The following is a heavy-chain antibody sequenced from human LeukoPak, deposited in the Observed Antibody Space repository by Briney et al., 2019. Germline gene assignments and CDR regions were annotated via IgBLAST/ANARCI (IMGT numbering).Heavy chain of an antibody. J-gene: IGHJ4*01. D-gene: IGHD1-1*01. CDR1: GGSISNYY. CDR3: VRVGRCLDWSPDC. V-gene: IGHV4-59*01. CDR2: ISYNGKT. Sequence: SETLSLTCTVSGGSISNYYWGCVRQPPGKGLERIAYISYNGKTNYNPSLRSRVTMSVDMSKNQFSLNLTSMTAADTAVYYCVRVGRCLDWSPDCWGLGTLVTVSS.